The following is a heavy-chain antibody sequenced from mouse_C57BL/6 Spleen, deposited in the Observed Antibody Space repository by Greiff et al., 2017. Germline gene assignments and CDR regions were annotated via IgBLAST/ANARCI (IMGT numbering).Heavy chain of an antibody. V-gene: IGHV5-9*01. CDR2: ISGGGGNT. CDR1: GFTFSSYT. CDR3: ARSYYDYDVWFAY. Sequence: EVKVVESGGGLVKPGGSLKLSCAASGFTFSSYTMSWVRQTPEKRLEWVATISGGGGNTYYPDSVKGRFTISRDNAKNTLYLQMSSLRSEDTALYYCARSYYDYDVWFAYWGQGTLVTVSA. D-gene: IGHD2-4*01. J-gene: IGHJ3*01.